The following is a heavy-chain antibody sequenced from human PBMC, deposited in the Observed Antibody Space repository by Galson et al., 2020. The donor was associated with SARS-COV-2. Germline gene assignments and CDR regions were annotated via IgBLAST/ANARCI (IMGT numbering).Heavy chain of an antibody. CDR3: ARGLYYYDSSGSARLDAFDI. Sequence: SETLSFTCTVSGGSVSSGSYYWSWIRQPPGKGLEWIGYIYYSGSTNYNPSLKSRVTISVDTSKNQFSLKLSSVTAADTAVYYCARGLYYYDSSGSARLDAFDIWGQGTMVTVSS. D-gene: IGHD3-22*01. CDR2: IYYSGST. CDR1: GGSVSSGSYY. V-gene: IGHV4-61*01. J-gene: IGHJ3*02.